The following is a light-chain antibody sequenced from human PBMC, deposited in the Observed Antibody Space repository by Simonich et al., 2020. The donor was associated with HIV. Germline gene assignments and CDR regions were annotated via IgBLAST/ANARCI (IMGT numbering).Light chain of an antibody. J-gene: IGKJ1*01. CDR2: KAS. V-gene: IGKV1-5*03. CDR1: QSISDW. CDR3: QQYNSYTWT. Sequence: DIQMTQSPSTLSASVGDRVTITCRASQSISDWLAWYQQKPGKAPKLLIYKASSLKSGVPSRFSGSGSGTECTLTISSLQPDDFATYFCQQYNSYTWTFGQGTKVEIK.